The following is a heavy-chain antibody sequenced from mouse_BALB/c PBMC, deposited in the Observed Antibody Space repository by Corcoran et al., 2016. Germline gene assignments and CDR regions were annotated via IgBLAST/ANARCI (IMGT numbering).Heavy chain of an antibody. V-gene: IGHV1-9*01. CDR2: IFPGSYNT. Sequence: QVQLQQSGAELMKPGASVKLSCKATGYTFSSYWIEWVKQRPGHGLEWIGEIFPGSYNTNYNEKFKGKATFTADTSSNTAYMQLSSLTSEDSAVYYCARSGHYLMDYWGQGTSVTVSS. D-gene: IGHD2-1*01. J-gene: IGHJ4*01. CDR1: GYTFSSYW. CDR3: ARSGHYLMDY.